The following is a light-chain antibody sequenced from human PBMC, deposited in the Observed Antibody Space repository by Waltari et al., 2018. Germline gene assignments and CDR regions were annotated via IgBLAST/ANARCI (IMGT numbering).Light chain of an antibody. Sequence: EIVLTQSPATLSLSPGERATLSCRASQSVSSYLAWYQQKPGQAPRLLIYDASNRATGIPARFSGSGSVTDFTLTISSLEPEDFAVYYCQQRTNWRSVSFGGGTKVEIK. V-gene: IGKV3-11*01. J-gene: IGKJ4*01. CDR1: QSVSSY. CDR3: QQRTNWRSVS. CDR2: DAS.